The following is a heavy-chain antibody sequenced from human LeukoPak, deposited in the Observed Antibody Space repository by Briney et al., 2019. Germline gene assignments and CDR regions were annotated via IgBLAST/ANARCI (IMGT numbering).Heavy chain of an antibody. CDR3: AKVGPLGAAGSASDY. CDR2: VSSSSSTI. CDR1: GFIFSKYS. Sequence: GGSLRLSCAASGFIFSKYSRNWVRQAQGKGLEWVAYVSSSSSTIHYADSVKGRFTISRDNAKNSLDLQMNSLRDEDTAVYYCAKVGPLGAAGSASDYWGQGTLVTVSS. J-gene: IGHJ4*02. V-gene: IGHV3-48*02. D-gene: IGHD6-13*01.